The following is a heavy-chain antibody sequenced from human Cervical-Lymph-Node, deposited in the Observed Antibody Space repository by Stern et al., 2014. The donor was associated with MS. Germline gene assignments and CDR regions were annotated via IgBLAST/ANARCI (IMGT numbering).Heavy chain of an antibody. D-gene: IGHD2-8*01. CDR2: ISYDGNHK. J-gene: IGHJ4*02. CDR3: ARDYEDTSMLFDH. V-gene: IGHV3-30*03. CDR1: GFTFSSYG. Sequence: VQLVESGGAVVQPGRSLRLSCAASGFTFSSYGMHLVRQAPGQGLEWVTVISYDGNHKYYAASVKGRFTISRDNSKNTLHLQMNSVTPDDTAIYYCARDYEDTSMLFDHWGQGTLVTVSS.